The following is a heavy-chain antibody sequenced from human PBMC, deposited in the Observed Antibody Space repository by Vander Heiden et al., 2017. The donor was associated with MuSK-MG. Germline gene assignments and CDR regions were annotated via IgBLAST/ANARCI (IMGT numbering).Heavy chain of an antibody. Sequence: EVQLVESGGALVQPGGSLRLSCAASGFTVSSNYMSWVRQAPGKGLEWVSVIYRDGGTYYAGSVKGRFTISRDKSKNTLFLQMNSLGAEDTAVYFCARDSSGPHIWGQGTLVTVSS. CDR3: ARDSSGPHI. CDR1: GFTVSSNY. D-gene: IGHD3-22*01. V-gene: IGHV3-66*01. J-gene: IGHJ4*02. CDR2: IYRDGGT.